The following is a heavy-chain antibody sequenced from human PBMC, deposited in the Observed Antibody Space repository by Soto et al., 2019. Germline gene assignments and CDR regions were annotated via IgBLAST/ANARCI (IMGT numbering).Heavy chain of an antibody. D-gene: IGHD3-3*01. CDR2: IYPGDSDT. Sequence: GESLKISCKGSGYSFTSYWIGWVHQMPGKGLEWMGIIYPGDSDTRYSPSFQGQVTISADKSISTAYLQWSSLKASDTAMYYCARPHFNYDFWSGYYLFWGQGTLVTVSS. CDR1: GYSFTSYW. CDR3: ARPHFNYDFWSGYYLF. V-gene: IGHV5-51*07. J-gene: IGHJ4*02.